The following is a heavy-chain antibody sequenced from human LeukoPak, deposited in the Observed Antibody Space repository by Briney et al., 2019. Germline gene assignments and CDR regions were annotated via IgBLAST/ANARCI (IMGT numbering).Heavy chain of an antibody. CDR1: GFTFRSYA. J-gene: IGHJ4*02. CDR2: ISGSGGST. Sequence: GGSLRLSCAASGFTFRSYAMSWVRQAPGKGLEWVSAISGSGGSTYYADSVKGRFTISRDNSKNTLYLQMNSLRAEDTAVYYCAKDRRIVGGTIDLNYWGQGTLVTVSS. CDR3: AKDRRIVGGTIDLNY. D-gene: IGHD1-26*01. V-gene: IGHV3-23*01.